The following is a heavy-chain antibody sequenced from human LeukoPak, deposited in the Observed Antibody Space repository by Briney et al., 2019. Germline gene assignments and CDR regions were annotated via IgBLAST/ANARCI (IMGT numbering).Heavy chain of an antibody. CDR1: GGSISSSSYY. D-gene: IGHD6-13*01. V-gene: IGHV4-39*07. J-gene: IGHJ6*03. CDR2: IYYSGST. Sequence: SETLSLTCTVCGGSISSSSYYWGWIRQPPGKGLEWIGSIYYSGSTYYNPSLKSRVTISVDTSKNQFSLKLSSVTAADTAVYYCARVRYGIAAAGRLLYYYYMDVWGKGTTVTVSS. CDR3: ARVRYGIAAAGRLLYYYYMDV.